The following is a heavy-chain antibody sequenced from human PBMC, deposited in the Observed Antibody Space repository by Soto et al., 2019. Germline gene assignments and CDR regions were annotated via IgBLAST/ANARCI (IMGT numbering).Heavy chain of an antibody. D-gene: IGHD4-17*01. V-gene: IGHV1-8*01. CDR1: GYTFTTYH. J-gene: IGHJ4*02. CDR2: MNPNNGDT. Sequence: QVQLVQSGTEVREPGASVKVSCKSSGYTFTTYHINWVRPAAGHGLEWMGSMNPNNGDTIYAQKFQGRVTMTRSTSITTAYMELNSLRSDDTAIYYCARAHDSGDVDYWGQGTLVTVSS. CDR3: ARAHDSGDVDY.